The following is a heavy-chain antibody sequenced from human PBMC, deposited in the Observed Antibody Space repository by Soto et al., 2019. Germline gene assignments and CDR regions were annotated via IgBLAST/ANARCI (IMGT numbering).Heavy chain of an antibody. CDR2: VSIGGST. CDR3: AKRRGARGHFDF. Sequence: GGSLRLSCAASGFTFSSYAMGWVRQGPGKGLEWVAVVSIGGSTHYADSVRGRFTISRDNSKNTLSLLMNSLTDEDAAVYCCAKRRGARGHFDFWGQGAMVTVSS. J-gene: IGHJ4*02. D-gene: IGHD2-15*01. V-gene: IGHV3-23*01. CDR1: GFTFSSYA.